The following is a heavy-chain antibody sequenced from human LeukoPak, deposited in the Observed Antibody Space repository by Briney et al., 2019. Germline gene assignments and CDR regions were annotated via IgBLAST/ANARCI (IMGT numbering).Heavy chain of an antibody. D-gene: IGHD2-15*01. CDR2: IHPGGGGT. V-gene: IGHV1-46*01. J-gene: IGHJ5*02. CDR1: GFTLTNYF. CDR3: VREGVDSCSGGSCFRFDP. Sequence: ASVKVSCKASGFTLTNYFMHWMRHAPGQGLEWMGAIHPGGGGTSYAQNLQGRVTMTRDTSTSTIFMQLTGLRYDDTAVYYCVREGVDSCSGGSCFRFDPWGQGTLVTVSS.